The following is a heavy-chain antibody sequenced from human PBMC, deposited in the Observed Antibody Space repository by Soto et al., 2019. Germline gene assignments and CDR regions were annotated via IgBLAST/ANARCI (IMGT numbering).Heavy chain of an antibody. D-gene: IGHD2-15*01. CDR1: GGSVSSGDYY. CDR2: IYYRGGT. Sequence: SETLSLTCTVSGGSVSSGDYYWSWIRQSPGKGLEWIGNIYYRGGTSYNPSLKTRPTISTDTSKKQVSLRLSSVTAADTAVYYCAKRRGAGGHFDYWGQGALVTVSS. J-gene: IGHJ4*02. V-gene: IGHV4-61*08. CDR3: AKRRGAGGHFDY.